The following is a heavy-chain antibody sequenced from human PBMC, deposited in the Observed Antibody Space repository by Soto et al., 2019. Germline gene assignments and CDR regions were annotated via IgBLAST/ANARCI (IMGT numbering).Heavy chain of an antibody. J-gene: IGHJ6*02. CDR3: ARAEGYCSGGSCPHYYYYGMDV. CDR1: GFTFSSYS. V-gene: IGHV3-21*01. CDR2: ISSSSSYI. Sequence: EVQLVESGGGLVKPGGSLRLSCAASGFTFSSYSMNWVRQAPGKGLEWVSSISSSSSYIYYADSVKGRFTISRDNAKNSLYLPMNSLRAEDTAVYYCARAEGYCSGGSCPHYYYYGMDVWGQGTTVTVSS. D-gene: IGHD2-15*01.